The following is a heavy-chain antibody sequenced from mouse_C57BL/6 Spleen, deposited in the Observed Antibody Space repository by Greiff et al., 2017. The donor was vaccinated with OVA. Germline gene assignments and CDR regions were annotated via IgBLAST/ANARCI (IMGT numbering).Heavy chain of an antibody. D-gene: IGHD4-1*01. J-gene: IGHJ2*01. CDR1: GYTFTDYY. CDR2: IYPGSGNT. Sequence: QVQLQQSGAELVRPGASVKLSCKASGYTFTDYYINWVKQRPGQGLEWIARIYPGSGNTYYNEKFKGKATLTAEKSSSTAYMQLSSLTSEDSAVYCCARGGDWENLDYWGQGTTLTVSS. CDR3: ARGGDWENLDY. V-gene: IGHV1-76*01.